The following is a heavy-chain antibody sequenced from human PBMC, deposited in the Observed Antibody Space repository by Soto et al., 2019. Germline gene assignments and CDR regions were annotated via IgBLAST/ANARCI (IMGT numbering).Heavy chain of an antibody. Sequence: SETLSLTCAVSGASVTSDDYYWSWIRQPPGKGLEWIGYIYHSGSTYYNPSLKSRVSISIDTSQNQFSLKLTSLTAADTAVYYCARDPIFYYASSGYGGSYFDYWGQGSRVTVSS. V-gene: IGHV4-30-4*01. D-gene: IGHD3-22*01. CDR1: GASVTSDDYY. J-gene: IGHJ4*02. CDR3: ARDPIFYYASSGYGGSYFDY. CDR2: IYHSGST.